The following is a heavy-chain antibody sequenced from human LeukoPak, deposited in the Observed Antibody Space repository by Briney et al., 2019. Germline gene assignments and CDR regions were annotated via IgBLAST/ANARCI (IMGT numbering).Heavy chain of an antibody. V-gene: IGHV1-8*01. CDR2: MNPNSGNT. D-gene: IGHD3-10*01. J-gene: IGHJ5*02. CDR1: GYTFTSYD. Sequence: ASVKVSFKASGYTFTSYDINWVRQATGQGREWMGWMNPNSGNTGYAQKFQGRVTMTRNTSISTAYMELSSLRSEDTAVYYCARKTITMVRGVIFSWFDPWGQGTLVTVSS. CDR3: ARKTITMVRGVIFSWFDP.